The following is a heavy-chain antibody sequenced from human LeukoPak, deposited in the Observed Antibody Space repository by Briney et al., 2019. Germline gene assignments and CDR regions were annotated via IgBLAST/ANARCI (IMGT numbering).Heavy chain of an antibody. CDR2: IYHSGST. V-gene: IGHV4-30-2*01. Sequence: TLSLTCAVSGGSISSGGYSWSWIRQPPGKGLEWIGYIYHSGSTYYNPSLKSRVTISVDRSKNQFSLELSSVTAADTAVYYCARGDYYDSSGYSWFDPWGQGTLVTVSS. CDR3: ARGDYYDSSGYSWFDP. CDR1: GGSISSGGYS. J-gene: IGHJ5*02. D-gene: IGHD3-22*01.